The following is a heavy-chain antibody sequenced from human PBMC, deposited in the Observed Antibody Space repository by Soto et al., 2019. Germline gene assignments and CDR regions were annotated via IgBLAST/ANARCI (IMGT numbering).Heavy chain of an antibody. J-gene: IGHJ3*02. V-gene: IGHV1-46*01. D-gene: IGHD4-4*01. CDR3: ARGMTTVTSDAFDI. Sequence: QVQLVQSGAEVKKPGPSVKVSCKASGYTFTSYYMHWVRQAPGQGLEWMGIINPTSGGTHYAQKFQGRVTMTRDTSTSTVYMELSSLRCEGTAVYYCARGMTTVTSDAFDIWGQGTRVTVSS. CDR1: GYTFTSYY. CDR2: INPTSGGT.